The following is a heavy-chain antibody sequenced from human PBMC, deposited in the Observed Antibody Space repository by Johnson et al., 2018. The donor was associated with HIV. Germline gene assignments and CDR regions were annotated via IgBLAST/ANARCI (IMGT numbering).Heavy chain of an antibody. CDR2: ISYDGSNK. V-gene: IGHV3-30*04. D-gene: IGHD3-22*01. J-gene: IGHJ3*02. Sequence: QVQLVESGGGVVQPGRSLRLSCAASGFTFSSYAMHWVRQAPGKGLEWVAVISYDGSNKYYADSVKGRFTISRDNSKNTLYLQMNSLRAEDTAVYYCARVYYYDSSGIDAFDIWGQGTMVTVSS. CDR1: GFTFSSYA. CDR3: ARVYYYDSSGIDAFDI.